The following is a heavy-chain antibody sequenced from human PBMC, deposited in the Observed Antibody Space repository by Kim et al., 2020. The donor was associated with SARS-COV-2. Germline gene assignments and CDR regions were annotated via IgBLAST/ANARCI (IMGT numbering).Heavy chain of an antibody. V-gene: IGHV3-66*01. Sequence: GGSLRLSCAASGFTVSSNYMSWVRQAPGKGLEWVSVIYSGGSTYYADSVKGRFTISRDNSKNTLYLQMNSLRAEDTAVYYCATAYYDSSGYYHDYWGQRTLVTVSS. CDR1: GFTVSSNY. CDR3: ATAYYDSSGYYHDY. J-gene: IGHJ4*02. CDR2: IYSGGST. D-gene: IGHD3-22*01.